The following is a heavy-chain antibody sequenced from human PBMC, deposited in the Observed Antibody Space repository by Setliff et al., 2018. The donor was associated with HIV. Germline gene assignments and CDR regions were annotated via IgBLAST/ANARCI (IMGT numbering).Heavy chain of an antibody. V-gene: IGHV3-23*01. CDR1: GFTFSSYA. J-gene: IGHJ4*02. D-gene: IGHD2-21*02. CDR3: ARGEAVVTALDY. Sequence: PGGSLRLSCAASGFTFSSYAMSWVRQAPGKGLEWVSAISGSGGSTYYADSVKGRFTISRDNSKNTLYLQMNSLRAEDTAVYYCARGEAVVTALDYWGQGTLVTVSS. CDR2: ISGSGGST.